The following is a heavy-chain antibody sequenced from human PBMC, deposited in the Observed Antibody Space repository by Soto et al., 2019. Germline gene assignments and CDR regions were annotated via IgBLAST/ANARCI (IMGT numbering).Heavy chain of an antibody. CDR1: GFTFSSYE. CDR3: ARAAYCSSTSCYYYYYYMDV. CDR2: ISSRGSTI. D-gene: IGHD2-2*01. J-gene: IGHJ6*03. Sequence: GGSLRLSCAASGFTFSSYEMNWVRQAPGKGLEWVSYISSRGSTIYYADSVKGRFTISRDNAKNSLYLQMNSLRAEDTAVYYCARAAYCSSTSCYYYYYYMDVWGKGTTVTVSS. V-gene: IGHV3-48*03.